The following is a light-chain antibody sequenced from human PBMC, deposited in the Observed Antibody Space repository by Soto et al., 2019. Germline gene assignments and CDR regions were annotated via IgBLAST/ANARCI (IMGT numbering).Light chain of an antibody. CDR2: SNN. J-gene: IGLJ2*01. V-gene: IGLV1-44*01. CDR1: SSNIKSST. Sequence: QSVLTQPPSASGTPGQRVTIPCSGSSSNIKSSTISWYQQLPGTAPKLLIYSNNQRPSGVPDRFSGSKSGTSASLAISGLQSEDEAEYYCAAWDDNLSLLFGGGTKVTVL. CDR3: AAWDDNLSLL.